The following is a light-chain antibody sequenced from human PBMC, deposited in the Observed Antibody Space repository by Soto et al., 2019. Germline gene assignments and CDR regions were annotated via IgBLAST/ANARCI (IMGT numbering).Light chain of an antibody. Sequence: IVLTQSPGTLSLSPGERATLSCRASQSVSSSYLAGYQQKPGQAPRLLIYGASSRATGIPDRLSGSGCGTAFAVTISRRESDDFAVYYCQQDGSSRTFGQGTKVEIK. CDR1: QSVSSSY. V-gene: IGKV3-20*01. CDR3: QQDGSSRT. CDR2: GAS. J-gene: IGKJ1*01.